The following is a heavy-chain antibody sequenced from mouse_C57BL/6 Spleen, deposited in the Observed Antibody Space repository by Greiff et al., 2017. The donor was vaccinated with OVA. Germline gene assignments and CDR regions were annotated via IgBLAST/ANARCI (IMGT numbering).Heavy chain of an antibody. CDR2: IDPSSGGT. Sequence: QVQLQQSGAELVKPGASVKLSCKASGYTFTSSWMHWVQQRPGRGLEWIGRIDPSSGGTKYNEKFKSKATLTVDNHASTAYMQLSSLTSDDSSVYYGARGDLATVVEGGFDVWGTGTTVTVSS. J-gene: IGHJ1*03. CDR3: ARGDLATVVEGGFDV. CDR1: GYTFTSSW. V-gene: IGHV1-72*01. D-gene: IGHD1-1*01.